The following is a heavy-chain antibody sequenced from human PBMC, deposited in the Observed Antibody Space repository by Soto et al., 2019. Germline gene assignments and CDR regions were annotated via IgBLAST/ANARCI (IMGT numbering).Heavy chain of an antibody. Sequence: EVQLVESGGGLVRPGGSLRLSCAASGFTFSDAWMTWVRQGPGKGLEWVGRIISKTDGETADYAAPVKGRFSISRDDSKNVLYLQMNSLKSEDTGVYYCTTDYFFGSGTGDYWGQGSLVTVSS. D-gene: IGHD3-10*01. V-gene: IGHV3-15*01. J-gene: IGHJ4*02. CDR3: TTDYFFGSGTGDY. CDR2: IISKTDGETA. CDR1: GFTFSDAW.